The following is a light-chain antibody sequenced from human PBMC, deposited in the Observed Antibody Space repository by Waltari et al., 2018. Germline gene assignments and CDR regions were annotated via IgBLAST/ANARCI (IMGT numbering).Light chain of an antibody. CDR3: GTWDSSLSGAV. J-gene: IGLJ7*01. V-gene: IGLV1-51*02. Sequence: QSVLTQPPSVSAAPGQRGTNSCSGGCSNSGHNYVSWYRQFPGTAPKLLIYEDSERPSGIPGRFSGSKSGTSATLDITGLQAGDEADYYCGTWDSSLSGAVFGGGTHLTVL. CDR1: CSNSGHNY. CDR2: EDS.